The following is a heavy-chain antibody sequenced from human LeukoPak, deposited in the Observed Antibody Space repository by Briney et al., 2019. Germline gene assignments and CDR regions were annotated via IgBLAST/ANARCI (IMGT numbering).Heavy chain of an antibody. CDR1: GGTFSSYA. CDR3: GATSMAARYYYYYYMDV. V-gene: IGHV1-69*06. Sequence: SVKVSCKASGGTFSSYAISWVRQAPGQGLEWMGGIIPIFGTANYAQKFQGRVTITADKSTSTAYMELSSLRSEDTAVYYCGATSMAARYYYYYYMDVWGKGTTVTVSS. CDR2: IIPIFGTA. J-gene: IGHJ6*03. D-gene: IGHD6-6*01.